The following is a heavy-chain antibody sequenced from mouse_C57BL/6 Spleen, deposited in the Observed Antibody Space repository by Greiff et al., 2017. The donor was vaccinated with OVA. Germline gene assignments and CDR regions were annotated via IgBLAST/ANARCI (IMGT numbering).Heavy chain of an antibody. V-gene: IGHV1-55*01. D-gene: IGHD1-1*01. CDR3: AREGGDYGSSYWYFDV. Sequence: QVQLQQPGAELVKPGASVKMSCKASGYTFTSYWITWVKQRPGQGLEWIGDIYPGSGSTTYNEKFKSKATLTVDTSSSTAYMQLSSLTSEDSAVYYCAREGGDYGSSYWYFDVWGTGTTVTVSS. CDR2: IYPGSGST. J-gene: IGHJ1*03. CDR1: GYTFTSYW.